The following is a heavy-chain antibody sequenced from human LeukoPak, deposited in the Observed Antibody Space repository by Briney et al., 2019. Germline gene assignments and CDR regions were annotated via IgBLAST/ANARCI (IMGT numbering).Heavy chain of an antibody. V-gene: IGHV3-20*04. CDR2: INWNGGST. CDR3: ARENGEYSYDYYYYYYMDV. CDR1: GFTFYDYG. D-gene: IGHD5-18*01. J-gene: IGHJ6*03. Sequence: PGGSLRLSCAASGFTFYDYGMSWVRQAPGKGLEWVSGINWNGGSTGYADSVKGRFPISRDNAKNSLYLQMTSLRDEDTALYYCARENGEYSYDYYYYYYMDVWGKGTTVTVSS.